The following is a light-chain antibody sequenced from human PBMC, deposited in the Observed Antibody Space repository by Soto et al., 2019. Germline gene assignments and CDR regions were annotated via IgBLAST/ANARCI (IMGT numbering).Light chain of an antibody. CDR3: QQYGSSSYT. J-gene: IGKJ2*01. Sequence: EIVLTQSPGTLSLSPGERATLSCRASQSVNSRYLAWYQQKPGQAPRLLIYGASSRATGIPDRFSGSGSGTDFTLTISRLEPEDCAVYYCQQYGSSSYTFGQGTQLEIK. CDR2: GAS. V-gene: IGKV3-20*01. CDR1: QSVNSRY.